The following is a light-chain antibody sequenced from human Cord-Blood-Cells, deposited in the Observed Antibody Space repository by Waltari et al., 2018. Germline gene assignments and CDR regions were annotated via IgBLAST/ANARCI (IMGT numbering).Light chain of an antibody. CDR2: WAS. CDR1: QSVLYSSNNKNH. CDR3: QQYYSTPPYT. J-gene: IGKJ2*01. V-gene: IGKV4-1*01. Sequence: DIVMTQSPDSLAVSLGERATINCKSSQSVLYSSNNKNHLAWYQQKPGQPPKLLIYWASTRESGVPDRFSGSGSVTDFTLTISSLQAEDVAVYYCQQYYSTPPYTFGQGTKLEIK.